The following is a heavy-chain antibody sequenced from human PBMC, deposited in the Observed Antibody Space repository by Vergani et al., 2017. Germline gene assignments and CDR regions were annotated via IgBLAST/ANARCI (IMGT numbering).Heavy chain of an antibody. J-gene: IGHJ4*02. Sequence: QVQLVESGGGVVQPGRSLRLSCAASGFTFSSYGMHWVRQAPGKGLEWVAVISYDGSNKYYADSVKGRFTLSRDNSKNSLYLQMNSLRAEDTAVYYCAKDSSVYYGYFDYWGQGTLVTVSS. CDR3: AKDSSVYYGYFDY. CDR1: GFTFSSYG. D-gene: IGHD3-22*01. V-gene: IGHV3-30*18. CDR2: ISYDGSNK.